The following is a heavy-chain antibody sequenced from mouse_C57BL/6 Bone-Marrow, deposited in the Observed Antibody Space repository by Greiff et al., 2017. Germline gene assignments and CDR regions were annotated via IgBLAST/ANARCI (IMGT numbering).Heavy chain of an antibody. CDR2: ISYDGSN. D-gene: IGHD1-1*01. CDR1: GYSITSGYY. V-gene: IGHV3-6*01. CDR3: EREGTTTVVADWYFDV. J-gene: IGHJ1*03. Sequence: ESGPGLVKPSQSLSLTCSVTGYSITSGYYWNWIRQFPGNKLEWMGYISYDGSNNYNPSLKNRISITRDTSKNQFFLKLNSVTTEDTATYYCEREGTTTVVADWYFDVWGTGTTVTVSS.